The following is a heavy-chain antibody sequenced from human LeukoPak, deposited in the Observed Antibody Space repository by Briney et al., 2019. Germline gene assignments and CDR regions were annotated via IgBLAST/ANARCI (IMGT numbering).Heavy chain of an antibody. CDR3: ARGSSSSGFDP. CDR1: GGSFSGYY. J-gene: IGHJ5*02. Sequence: SETLSLTCAVYGGSFSGYYWSWIRQPPGKGLEWIGEINHSGSTNYNPSLKSRVTISVDMSKNQFSLKLSSVTAADTAVYYCARGSSSSGFDPWGQGTLVTVSS. CDR2: INHSGST. D-gene: IGHD6-6*01. V-gene: IGHV4-34*01.